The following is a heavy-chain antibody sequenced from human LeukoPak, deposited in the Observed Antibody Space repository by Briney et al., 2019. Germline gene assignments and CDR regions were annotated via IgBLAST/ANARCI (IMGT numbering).Heavy chain of an antibody. V-gene: IGHV3-7*01. CDR1: GFTFSSYW. J-gene: IGHJ3*02. CDR2: IKQDGSEK. Sequence: GGSQRLSCAASGFTFSSYWMHWVRQAPGKGLEWVANIKQDGSEKYYVDSVKGRFTISRDNAKNSLYLQMNTLRVEDTAVYYCARDLPGELGRGVFDIWGQGTMVTVSS. D-gene: IGHD1-1*01. CDR3: ARDLPGELGRGVFDI.